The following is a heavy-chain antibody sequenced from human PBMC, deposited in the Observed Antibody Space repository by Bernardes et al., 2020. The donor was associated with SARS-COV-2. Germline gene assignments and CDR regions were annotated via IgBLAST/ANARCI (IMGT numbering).Heavy chain of an antibody. Sequence: GGSLRLSCAASGFTFSSYAMHWVRQAPGKGLEWVAVISYDGSNKYYADSVKGRFTISRDNSKNTLYLQMNSLRAEDTAVYYCSGELLSVMFDPWGQGTLVTVSS. CDR1: GFTFSSYA. V-gene: IGHV3-30-3*01. D-gene: IGHD3-10*01. J-gene: IGHJ5*02. CDR3: SGELLSVMFDP. CDR2: ISYDGSNK.